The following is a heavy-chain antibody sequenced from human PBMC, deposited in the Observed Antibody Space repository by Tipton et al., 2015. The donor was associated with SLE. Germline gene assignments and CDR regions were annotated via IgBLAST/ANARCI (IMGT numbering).Heavy chain of an antibody. D-gene: IGHD3-22*01. CDR3: PIYYHDSTGLHWFDP. V-gene: IGHV4-34*01. CDR2: ISHTGSP. CDR1: GGSFRGYS. Sequence: TLSLTCAVYGGSFRGYSWGWVRQAPGKGLEWIGEISHTGSPNYNPSLKSRVTISIDTSKNHFSLTLNSVIAADTAVYYCPIYYHDSTGLHWFDPWGQGTLVTVSS. J-gene: IGHJ5*02.